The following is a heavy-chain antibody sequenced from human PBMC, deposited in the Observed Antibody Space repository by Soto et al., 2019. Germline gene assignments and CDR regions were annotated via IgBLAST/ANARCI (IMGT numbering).Heavy chain of an antibody. CDR1: GFTFSSYD. D-gene: IGHD6-19*01. CDR3: ARARRGIAVANEYYFDY. Sequence: GGSLRLSCAASGFTFSSYDMHWVRQATGKGLEWVSAIGTAGDTYYPGSVKGRFTISRENAKNSLYLQMNSLRAGDTAVYYCARARRGIAVANEYYFDYWGQGTLVTVSS. J-gene: IGHJ4*02. CDR2: IGTAGDT. V-gene: IGHV3-13*01.